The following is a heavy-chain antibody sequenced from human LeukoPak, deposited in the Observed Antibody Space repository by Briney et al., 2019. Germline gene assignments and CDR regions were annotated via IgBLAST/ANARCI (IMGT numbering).Heavy chain of an antibody. J-gene: IGHJ4*02. CDR2: ISGSGGST. D-gene: IGHD3-9*01. CDR3: AKDLRFAYYDILTGPHFDY. Sequence: GGSMRLSCAASGFTFSSYAMSWDRQAPGNGLEWVSPISGSGGSTYYAASVKGRFTISRDNSKSTLYLQMNSLRAEDTAVYYCAKDLRFAYYDILTGPHFDYWGQGTLVTVSS. CDR1: GFTFSSYA. V-gene: IGHV3-23*01.